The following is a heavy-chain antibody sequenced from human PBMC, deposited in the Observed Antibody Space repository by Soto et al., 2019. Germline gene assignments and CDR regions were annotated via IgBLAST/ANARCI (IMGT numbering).Heavy chain of an antibody. D-gene: IGHD3-22*01. CDR2: INPRGGST. V-gene: IGHV1-46*01. CDR1: GYTFTSYD. Sequence: ASVKVSCKASGYTFTSYDMSWVRQAPGQGLEWMGIINPRGGSTSYAQKFQGRVTMTRDTSTSTVYMELSSLRSEDTAVYYCARESNYYDSSGYYPGSDYYYGMDVWG. CDR3: ARESNYYDSSGYYPGSDYYYGMDV. J-gene: IGHJ6*02.